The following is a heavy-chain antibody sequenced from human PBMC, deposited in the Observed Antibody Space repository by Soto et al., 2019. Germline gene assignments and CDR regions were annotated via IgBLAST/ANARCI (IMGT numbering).Heavy chain of an antibody. CDR1: GYSVTRYG. CDR2: ISAYNGNT. Sequence: ASVKVSCRASGYSVTRYGMSWVREAPGQGLEWMGWISAYNGNTKYAQELQGRVTMTTDTSTSTAYMELRSLRSDDTAVYYCARVPLGSAGGYWRQGTLVTVSS. V-gene: IGHV1-18*01. CDR3: ARVPLGSAGGY. D-gene: IGHD1-26*01. J-gene: IGHJ1*01.